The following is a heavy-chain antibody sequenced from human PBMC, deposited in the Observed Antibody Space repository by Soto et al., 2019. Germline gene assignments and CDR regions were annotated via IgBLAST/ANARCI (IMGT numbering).Heavy chain of an antibody. CDR1: CXSERACC. Sequence: SRRLSCVASCXSERACCLHWVRQVTGKGLMWVSRIHFDGSTTRYAGSVNCRFTICRDNANNTLYMQMISLRAEDTAVYYCVRDYYERGASYYIEYCMDVWGQGPTVTASS. D-gene: IGHD3-22*01. CDR2: IHFDGSTT. V-gene: IGHV3-74*01. CDR3: VRDYYERGASYYIEYCMDV. J-gene: IGHJ6*02.